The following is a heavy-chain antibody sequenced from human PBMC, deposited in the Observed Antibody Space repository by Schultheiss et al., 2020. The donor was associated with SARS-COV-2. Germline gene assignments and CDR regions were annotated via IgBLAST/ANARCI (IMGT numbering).Heavy chain of an antibody. D-gene: IGHD5-12*01. CDR1: GRSFSGYY. J-gene: IGHJ2*01. V-gene: IGHV4-34*01. CDR3: ARGVSSGYYFDL. CDR2: INHSVST. Sequence: SETLSLTCAVYGRSFSGYYWSWIRQPPGKGLEWIGEINHSVSTNYNASLKSRVTTSVDTSKNQFSLKLSSVTAADTAVYYCARGVSSGYYFDLWGRGTLVTVSS.